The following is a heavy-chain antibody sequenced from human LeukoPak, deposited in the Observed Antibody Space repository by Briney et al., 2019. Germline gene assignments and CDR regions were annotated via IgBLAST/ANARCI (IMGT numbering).Heavy chain of an antibody. V-gene: IGHV1-8*01. Sequence: ASVNVSFKSSGCTFTSYVLHWVRPATGQGLEWMGWMNPNCGNTGYAQKFQGRVTMIRNNSISTAYMELSSLRSEVTAVYYWASYAGRDNYYYNGMDVWGQRATVSVSS. CDR2: MNPNCGNT. CDR1: GCTFTSYV. D-gene: IGHD3-16*01. J-gene: IGHJ6*02. CDR3: ASYAGRDNYYYNGMDV.